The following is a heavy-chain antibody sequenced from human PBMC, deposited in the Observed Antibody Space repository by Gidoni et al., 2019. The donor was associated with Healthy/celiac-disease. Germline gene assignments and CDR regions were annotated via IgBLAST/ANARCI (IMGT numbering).Heavy chain of an antibody. CDR1: GFPCGNAC. CDR2: IKSKTDGGTT. Sequence: VQLVESGGGLVMPGGSLRRACPPSGFPCGNACMSWVRPAPGKGLEWVGLIKSKTDGGTTDYAAPVTVRFTISRDDSKNTLYLQMNSLTTEDTAVYYCTTDPPTGEESNYYYYGMDVWGQGTTVTVSS. J-gene: IGHJ6*02. D-gene: IGHD4-17*01. V-gene: IGHV3-15*01. CDR3: TTDPPTGEESNYYYYGMDV.